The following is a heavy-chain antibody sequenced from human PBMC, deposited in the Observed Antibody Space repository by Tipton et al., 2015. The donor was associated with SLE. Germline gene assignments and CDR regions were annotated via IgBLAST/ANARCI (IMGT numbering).Heavy chain of an antibody. D-gene: IGHD1-7*01. CDR1: GGSISSYY. CDR3: ARQGGMTGTTFPFDI. V-gene: IGHV4-4*07. CDR2: IYASGST. Sequence: LRLSCTVSGGSISSYYWSWIRQPAGKGLEWIGRIYASGSTNYNPSLKSRVTMSVDTPKNQFSLKLTSVTAADTAVYYCARQGGMTGTTFPFDIWGQGTMVTVSS. J-gene: IGHJ3*02.